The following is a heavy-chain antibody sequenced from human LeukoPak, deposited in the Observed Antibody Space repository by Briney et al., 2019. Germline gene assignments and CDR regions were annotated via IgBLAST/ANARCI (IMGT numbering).Heavy chain of an antibody. CDR1: GYKFPNQW. Sequence: GESLKISCSASGYKFPNQWLAWVRQMPGKGLEWVGNIYPGDSDTRYNPSFQGHVTISADKSTSTAYLQWSRLQASDTAMYYCAGRSVADITGYGLDLWGQGTLVTVSS. D-gene: IGHD2-15*01. CDR2: IYPGDSDT. CDR3: AGRSVADITGYGLDL. J-gene: IGHJ3*01. V-gene: IGHV5-51*01.